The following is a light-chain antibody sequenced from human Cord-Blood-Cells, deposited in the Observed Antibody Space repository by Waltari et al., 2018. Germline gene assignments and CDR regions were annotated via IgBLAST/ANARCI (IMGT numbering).Light chain of an antibody. V-gene: IGKV3-15*01. J-gene: IGKJ1*01. Sequence: EIVMTQSPATLSVSPGERATLSCRASQSVSSNLAWYQQKPGQAPRLRFYCASTRATVIPARFSGSGSGTEFTLTISSLQSEDFAVYYCQQYNNWPETFGQGTKVEIK. CDR2: CAS. CDR3: QQYNNWPET. CDR1: QSVSSN.